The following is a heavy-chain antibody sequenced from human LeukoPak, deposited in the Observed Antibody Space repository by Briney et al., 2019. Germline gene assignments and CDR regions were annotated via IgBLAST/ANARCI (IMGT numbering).Heavy chain of an antibody. CDR1: GFTFNSYA. Sequence: GGSLRLSCAASGFTFNSYAMHWVRQAPGKGLEWVTVISYDGSNKYYADSVKGRFTISRDNSKNTLYLQMNSLRAEDTAVYYCARVAGPTVTTGSKWFDPWGQATLVTVSS. CDR2: ISYDGSNK. D-gene: IGHD4-17*01. V-gene: IGHV3-30-3*01. CDR3: ARVAGPTVTTGSKWFDP. J-gene: IGHJ5*02.